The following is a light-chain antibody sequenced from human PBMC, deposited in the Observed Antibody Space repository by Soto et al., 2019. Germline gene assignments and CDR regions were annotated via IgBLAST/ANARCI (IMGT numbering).Light chain of an antibody. Sequence: DIQMTQSPSSLSASIGDRVTITCRASQGISSSLAWYQQKPGKVPKLLIYAASTLQSGVPSRFSGSGSGTDFTLTIISLQPEDVATYYCQKYNTVPLTFGPGTKVDIE. CDR2: AAS. J-gene: IGKJ3*01. V-gene: IGKV1-27*01. CDR3: QKYNTVPLT. CDR1: QGISSS.